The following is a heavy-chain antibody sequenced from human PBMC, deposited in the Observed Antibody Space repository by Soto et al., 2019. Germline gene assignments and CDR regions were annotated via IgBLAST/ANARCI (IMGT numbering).Heavy chain of an antibody. D-gene: IGHD1-26*01. J-gene: IGHJ4*02. Sequence: TSETLSLTCAVSGGSISSSNWWSWVRQAPGKGLEWVSAISGSGGSTYYADSVKGRFTISRDNSKNTLYLQMNSLRAEDTAVYYCAKDQNSGSYYLSAGFDYWGQGTLVTVSS. CDR3: AKDQNSGSYYLSAGFDY. V-gene: IGHV3-23*01. CDR1: GGSISSSN. CDR2: ISGSGGST.